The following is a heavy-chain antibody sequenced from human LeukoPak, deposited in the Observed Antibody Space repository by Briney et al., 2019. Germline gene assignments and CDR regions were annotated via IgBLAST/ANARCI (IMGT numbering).Heavy chain of an antibody. CDR2: IKQDGSEK. D-gene: IGHD1-26*01. V-gene: IGHV3-7*01. CDR3: ARVSIGGSYYLGNDAFDI. CDR1: GFTFSSYW. J-gene: IGHJ3*02. Sequence: GGSLRLSCAASGFTFSSYWMSWVRQAPGKGLEWVANIKQDGSEKYYVDSVKGRFTIPRDNAKNSLYLQMNSLRAEDTAVYYCARVSIGGSYYLGNDAFDIWGQGTMVTVSS.